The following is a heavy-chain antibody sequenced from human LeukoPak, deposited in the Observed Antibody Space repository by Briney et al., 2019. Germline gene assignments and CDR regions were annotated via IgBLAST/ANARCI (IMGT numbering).Heavy chain of an antibody. CDR3: AKLQQLVVGTVDY. CDR1: GFTFSGYA. D-gene: IGHD6-13*01. Sequence: GGSLRLSCAASGFTFSGYAMSWVRQAPGKGVEGVSSISGSGGSTYHADSVKGRFTISRDNSKNTLCLQMNSLRAEDTALYYCAKLQQLVVGTVDYWGQGTLVTVSS. V-gene: IGHV3-23*01. CDR2: ISGSGGST. J-gene: IGHJ4*02.